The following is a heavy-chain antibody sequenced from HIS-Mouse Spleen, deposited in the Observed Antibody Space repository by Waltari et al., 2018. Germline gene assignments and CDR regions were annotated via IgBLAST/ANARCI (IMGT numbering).Heavy chain of an antibody. CDR3: AREIPYSSSWYDWYFDL. CDR1: GGSISSSSYY. D-gene: IGHD6-13*01. Sequence: QLQLQESGPGLVKPSDTLSLTCTVSGGSISSSSYYWGWIRQPPGKGLEWIGRIYYSGSTYHNPSLKSRVTISVDTSKNQFSLKLSSVTAADTAVYYCAREIPYSSSWYDWYFDLWGRGTLVTVSS. CDR2: IYYSGST. J-gene: IGHJ2*01. V-gene: IGHV4-39*07.